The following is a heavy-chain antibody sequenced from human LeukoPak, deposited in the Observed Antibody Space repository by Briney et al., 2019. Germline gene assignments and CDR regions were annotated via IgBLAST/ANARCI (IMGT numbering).Heavy chain of an antibody. V-gene: IGHV1-58*02. CDR3: AFEDTSEGFDY. D-gene: IGHD1-26*01. CDR2: IVVGSGNT. CDR1: GFTFTSSA. Sequence: ASVKVSCKASGFTFTSSAMQWVRQARGQRLEWIGWIVVGSGNTNYAQKFQERVTITRDMSTSTAYMELSRLRSDDTAVYYCAFEDTSEGFDYWGQGTLVTVPS. J-gene: IGHJ4*02.